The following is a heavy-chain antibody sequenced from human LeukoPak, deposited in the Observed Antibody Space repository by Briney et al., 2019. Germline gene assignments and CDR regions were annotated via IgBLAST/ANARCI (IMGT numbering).Heavy chain of an antibody. CDR3: ARGGSYYWPIDL. V-gene: IGHV3-48*01. CDR2: ISTSSITI. D-gene: IGHD1-26*01. Sequence: GGSLRLSCAASGFTFSSNSMNWVRQAPGKGLEWVSYISTSSITIKYADAVKGRFTISRDNDKNSMYLQMNSLRADDTAVYYCARGGSYYWPIDLWGQGTLVTVSS. CDR1: GFTFSSNS. J-gene: IGHJ5*02.